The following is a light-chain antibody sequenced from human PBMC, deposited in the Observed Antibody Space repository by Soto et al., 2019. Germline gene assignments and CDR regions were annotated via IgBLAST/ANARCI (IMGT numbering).Light chain of an antibody. V-gene: IGKV1-5*01. CDR1: QSISSY. CDR2: DAT. J-gene: IGKJ1*01. Sequence: IKMTQCPSSLSASVGDRVTISCRASQSISSYLNWYQQRPGKAPNLLIYDATRLHSGVPPRFSGSGSGTEFTLTISSLQPDDFATYYCQQYNSYSRTFGQGTKV. CDR3: QQYNSYSRT.